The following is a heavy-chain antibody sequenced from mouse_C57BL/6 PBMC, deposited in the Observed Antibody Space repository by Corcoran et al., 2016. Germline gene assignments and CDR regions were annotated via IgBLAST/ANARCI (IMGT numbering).Heavy chain of an antibody. CDR2: INPNNGGT. J-gene: IGHJ1*03. Sequence: EVQLQQSGPELVKPGASVKISCKASGYTFTDYYMNWVKQSHGKSLEWIGDINPNNGGTSYNQKFKGKATLTVDKSSSTAYMELRSLTSEDSAVYYCARDYYGEGYFDVWGTGTTVTVSS. CDR1: GYTFTDYY. CDR3: ARDYYGEGYFDV. V-gene: IGHV1-26*01. D-gene: IGHD1-1*01.